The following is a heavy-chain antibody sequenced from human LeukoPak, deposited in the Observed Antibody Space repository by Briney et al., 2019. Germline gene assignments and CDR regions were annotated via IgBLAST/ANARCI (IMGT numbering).Heavy chain of an antibody. CDR3: ASGIAVPGDY. V-gene: IGHV3-30*03. CDR2: ISYDGSNK. Sequence: GRSLRLSCAASGFTFSSYGMHWVRQAPGKGLEWVAVISYDGSNKYYADSVKGRFTISRDNSKNTLYLQLNSLRVEDTAVYYCASGIAVPGDYWGQGTVVTVSS. J-gene: IGHJ4*02. CDR1: GFTFSSYG. D-gene: IGHD6-19*01.